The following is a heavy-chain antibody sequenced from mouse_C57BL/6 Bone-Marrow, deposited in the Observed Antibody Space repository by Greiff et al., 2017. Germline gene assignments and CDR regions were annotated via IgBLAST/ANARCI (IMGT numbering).Heavy chain of an antibody. CDR3: ARLDYFDY. CDR2: IDPSDSYT. J-gene: IGHJ2*01. V-gene: IGHV1-59*01. Sequence: VQLQQPGAELVRPGTSVKLSCKASGYTFTSYWMPWVKQRPGQGLEWIGVIDPSDSYTNYNQKFKGKATLTVDTSSSTAYMQLSSLTSEDSAVYYCARLDYFDYWGQGTTLTVSS. CDR1: GYTFTSYW.